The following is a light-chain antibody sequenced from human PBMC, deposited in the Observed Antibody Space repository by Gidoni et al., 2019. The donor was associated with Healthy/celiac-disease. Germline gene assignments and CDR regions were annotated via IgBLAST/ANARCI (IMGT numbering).Light chain of an antibody. CDR2: GAS. J-gene: IGKJ4*01. CDR3: QQYGSPPPLT. Sequence: IVLTQSPGTLSLSPWERATLSCRASQSVISYLAWYQQKPGQAPRLLIYGASSRATGIPDRFSGSGSGTDFTLTISRLEPEDFALYYCQQYGSPPPLTFGGGTKVEI. V-gene: IGKV3-20*01. CDR1: QSVISY.